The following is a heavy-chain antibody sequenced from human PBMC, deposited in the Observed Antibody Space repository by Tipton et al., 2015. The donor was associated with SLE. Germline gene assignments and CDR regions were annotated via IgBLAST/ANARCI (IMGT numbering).Heavy chain of an antibody. V-gene: IGHV4-39*07. J-gene: IGHJ6*02. Sequence: TLSLTCSVSGGSVISSPHHWGWVRPPPGRGLEWIGSAHHSEGSSQTPSLRRRITISVDPSKNQFSLRMHSVTAADTAVYYCARRRECGSCPEAFANYSGMDVCGLGTTVAVS. CDR1: GGSVISSPHH. CDR2: AHHSEGS. D-gene: IGHD2-2*01. CDR3: ARRRECGSCPEAFANYSGMDV.